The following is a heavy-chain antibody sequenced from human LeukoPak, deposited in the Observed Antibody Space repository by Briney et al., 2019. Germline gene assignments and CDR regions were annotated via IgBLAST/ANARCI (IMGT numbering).Heavy chain of an antibody. J-gene: IGHJ4*02. Sequence: GGSLRLSCAASGFTFSSYWMSWVRQAPGKGLEWVANIKQDGSEKNYVDSVKGRFTISRDNAKKTLYLQMNSLRAEDTAVYYCARKSGSSGYPHYWGQGTLVTVSS. V-gene: IGHV3-7*03. CDR3: ARKSGSSGYPHY. D-gene: IGHD3-22*01. CDR2: IKQDGSEK. CDR1: GFTFSSYW.